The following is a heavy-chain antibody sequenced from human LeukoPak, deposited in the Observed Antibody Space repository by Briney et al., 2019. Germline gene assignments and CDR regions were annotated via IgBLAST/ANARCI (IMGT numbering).Heavy chain of an antibody. D-gene: IGHD3-10*01. Sequence: GRSLRLSCAASGFAFSTYGMHWVRQAPGKGLEGVAVISYGGSNKYYADSVKGRFTISRDNSKNTLFLQMNSLRAEDTAVYFCAKGRVNYGSGSYPNDYWGQGTLVTVSS. V-gene: IGHV3-30*18. CDR1: GFAFSTYG. CDR3: AKGRVNYGSGSYPNDY. J-gene: IGHJ4*02. CDR2: ISYGGSNK.